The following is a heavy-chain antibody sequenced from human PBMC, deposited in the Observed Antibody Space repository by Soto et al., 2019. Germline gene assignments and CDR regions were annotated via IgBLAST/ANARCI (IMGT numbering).Heavy chain of an antibody. CDR3: ARTLSIATRQFDF. V-gene: IGHV4-59*11. J-gene: IGHJ4*01. CDR1: GDSINSHY. D-gene: IGHD6-6*01. CDR2: IYYSGDT. Sequence: PSETLSLTCTVSGDSINSHYWSWTRQSPGKGLEWIGYIYYSGDTNYNPSLKSRVTISMDTSRNQFSLKLASVTAADTAVYYCARTLSIATRQFDFWGHGILVTVSS.